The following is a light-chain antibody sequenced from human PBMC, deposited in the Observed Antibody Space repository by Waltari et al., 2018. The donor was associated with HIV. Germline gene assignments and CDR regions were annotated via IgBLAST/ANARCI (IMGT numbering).Light chain of an antibody. Sequence: EIMLTHSPATLSLSPGETAIVSCRASENMTSQYLSWYQQKSGQAPRLLLFGASTRNPGVPERFGGAGSGADFTLTVSRLEPEDFALYFCQQYAASPYTFGQGT. V-gene: IGKV3-20*01. J-gene: IGKJ2*01. CDR1: ENMTSQY. CDR2: GAS. CDR3: QQYAASPYT.